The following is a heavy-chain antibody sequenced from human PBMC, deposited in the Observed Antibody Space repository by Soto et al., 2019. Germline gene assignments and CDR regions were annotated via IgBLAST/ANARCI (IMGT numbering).Heavy chain of an antibody. J-gene: IGHJ4*02. CDR1: GYTFTSYD. CDR2: MNPNSGNT. V-gene: IGHV1-8*01. Sequence: QVQLVQSVAEVKKPGASVKVSCKASGYTFTSYDINWVRQATEQGLEWMGWMNPNSGNTGYAQKFQGRVTMTRKTSISTAYIKLSRLRPEETAVYYCARTLYGTNVDYWGQGTLVTVSS. D-gene: IGHD4-17*01. CDR3: ARTLYGTNVDY.